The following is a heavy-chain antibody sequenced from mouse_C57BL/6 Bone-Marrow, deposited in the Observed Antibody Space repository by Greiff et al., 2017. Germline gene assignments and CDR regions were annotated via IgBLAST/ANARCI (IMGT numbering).Heavy chain of an antibody. CDR1: GFTFSSYG. Sequence: EVKVVESGGDLVKPGGSLKLSCAASGFTFSSYGMSWVRQTPDKRLEWVATISSGGSYTYYPDSVKGRFTISRDNAKNTLYLQMSSLKSEDTAMYYCARLPTMITTGTRGQGTLVTVSA. CDR2: ISSGGSYT. J-gene: IGHJ3*01. CDR3: ARLPTMITTGT. V-gene: IGHV5-6*01. D-gene: IGHD2-4*01.